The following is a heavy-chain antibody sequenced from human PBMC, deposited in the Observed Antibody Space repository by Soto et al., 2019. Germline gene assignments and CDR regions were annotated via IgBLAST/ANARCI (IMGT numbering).Heavy chain of an antibody. J-gene: IGHJ4*02. CDR2: IIPIFGTA. CDR3: ARSDYDFWSGYSAHNFDY. V-gene: IGHV1-69*13. CDR1: GGTFSSYA. Sequence: ASVKVSCKASGGTFSSYAISWVRQAPGQGLEWMGGIIPIFGTANYAQKFQGRVTITADESTSTAYMELSSLRSEDTAVYYCARSDYDFWSGYSAHNFDYWGQGTLVTVSS. D-gene: IGHD3-3*01.